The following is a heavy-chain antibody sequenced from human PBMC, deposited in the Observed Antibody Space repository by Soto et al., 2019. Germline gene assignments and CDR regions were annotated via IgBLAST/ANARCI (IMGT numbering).Heavy chain of an antibody. V-gene: IGHV1-69*02. J-gene: IGHJ4*02. D-gene: IGHD3-22*01. Sequence: QVQLVQSGAEVKKPWSSVKVSCKASGGTFSSYTISWVRQAPGQGLEWMGRIIPILGIANYAHKFQGRVTITADKSTSTADMELSSLRAEATAVYYCAIASYDSSGYYFDYWGQGTLVTVAS. CDR3: AIASYDSSGYYFDY. CDR2: IIPILGIA. CDR1: GGTFSSYT.